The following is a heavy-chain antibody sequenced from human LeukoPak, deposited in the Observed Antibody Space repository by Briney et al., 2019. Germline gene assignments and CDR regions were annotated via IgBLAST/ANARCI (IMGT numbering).Heavy chain of an antibody. J-gene: IGHJ4*02. D-gene: IGHD6-13*01. CDR1: GFTFSDYS. CDR3: ARGPFSSSWSDFDY. CDR2: INGDSRYI. V-gene: IGHV3-21*06. Sequence: PGGSLRLSCAASGFTFSDYSLNWVRQAPGKGLEWVSCINGDSRYIYYADSVKGRSTISRDNAQNSLYLHMNSLRAEDTAVYYCARGPFSSSWSDFDYWGQGTLVTVSS.